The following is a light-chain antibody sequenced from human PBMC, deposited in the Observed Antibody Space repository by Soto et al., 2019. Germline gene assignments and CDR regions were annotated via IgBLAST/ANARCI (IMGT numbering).Light chain of an antibody. CDR1: QSVSIN. CDR3: QQSNDWPLRS. CDR2: GAS. Sequence: EIVMTQSPATLSVSPGERATLSCRASQSVSINLAWYQQKPGQAPRLLIYGASTRATDIPARFSGSGSGTDFTLTISSLQSEDFAVYYWQQSNDWPLRSFGGGTKVEIK. V-gene: IGKV3-15*01. J-gene: IGKJ4*01.